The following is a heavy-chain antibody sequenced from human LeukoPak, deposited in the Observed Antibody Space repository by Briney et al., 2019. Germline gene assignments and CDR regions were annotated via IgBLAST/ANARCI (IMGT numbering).Heavy chain of an antibody. CDR1: GFSFISYG. V-gene: IGHV3-30*03. D-gene: IGHD1-26*01. CDR3: ARDRSGSPDY. CDR2: ISDDGRRK. Sequence: GGSLRLSCAASGFSFISYGMHWVRQAPGKGLEWVGVISDDGRRKDYADSVKGRFTISRDNSKDTLYLQMNSLRAEDTAVYYCARDRSGSPDYWGQGTLVTVSS. J-gene: IGHJ4*02.